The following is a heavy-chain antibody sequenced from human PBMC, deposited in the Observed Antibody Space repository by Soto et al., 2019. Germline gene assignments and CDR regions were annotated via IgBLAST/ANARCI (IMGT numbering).Heavy chain of an antibody. CDR3: AREADKGDYGVFES. CDR2: IAYDGTNT. Sequence: QVQLVQSGGGVVQPGKSLRLSCEASGFTFSGFAMHWVRQAPGKGLEWVAIIAYDGTNTDYADSVKGRFTISRDNSKNALFLELNSPTIDDTATYSCAREADKGDYGVFESWGQGTLVTVSS. D-gene: IGHD4-17*01. J-gene: IGHJ4*02. CDR1: GFTFSGFA. V-gene: IGHV3-30*04.